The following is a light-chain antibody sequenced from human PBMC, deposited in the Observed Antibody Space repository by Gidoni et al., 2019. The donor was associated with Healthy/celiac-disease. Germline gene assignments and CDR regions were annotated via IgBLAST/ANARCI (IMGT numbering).Light chain of an antibody. J-gene: IGKJ1*01. CDR2: KAS. Sequence: DIQLTQSPSTLSASVGDRVTITCRARQRISSWLAWYQQKPGKAPKLLIYKASSLESGFTSRFIGSGSGTEFSLTISSLQPDDFATYYCQQYNSYSETFXQXTKVEIK. CDR3: QQYNSYSET. CDR1: QRISSW. V-gene: IGKV1-5*03.